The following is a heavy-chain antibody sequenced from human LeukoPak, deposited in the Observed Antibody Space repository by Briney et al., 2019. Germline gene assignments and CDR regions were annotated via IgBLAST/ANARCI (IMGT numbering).Heavy chain of an antibody. CDR3: ARGRSTAWDDAFDI. J-gene: IGHJ3*02. CDR1: GYTFTGFY. D-gene: IGHD6-13*01. CDR2: TNVNSGGS. Sequence: ASVKVSCKASGYTFTGFYIHWVRQAPGQGLECMGWTNVNSGGSKYVQKFQGRVTMTRDTSINTAYMELSGLTSDDTAVYYCARGRSTAWDDAFDIWGQGTMVTVSS. V-gene: IGHV1-2*02.